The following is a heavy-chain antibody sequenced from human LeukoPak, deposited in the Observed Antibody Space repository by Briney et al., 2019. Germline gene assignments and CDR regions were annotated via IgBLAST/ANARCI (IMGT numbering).Heavy chain of an antibody. V-gene: IGHV4-34*01. Sequence: SETLSLTCAVYGGSFSGYCWSWIRQPPGKGLEWIGEINHSGSTNYNPSLKSRVTISVDTSKNQFSLKLSSVTAADTAVYYCARGFVSYYYGSGSYEGPDYWGQGTLVTVSS. CDR3: ARGFVSYYYGSGSYEGPDY. CDR2: INHSGST. J-gene: IGHJ4*02. CDR1: GGSFSGYC. D-gene: IGHD3-10*01.